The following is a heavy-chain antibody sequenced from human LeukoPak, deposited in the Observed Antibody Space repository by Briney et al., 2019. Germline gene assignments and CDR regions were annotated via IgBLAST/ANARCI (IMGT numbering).Heavy chain of an antibody. CDR2: INSDGTST. CDR1: GFIFSSYW. D-gene: IGHD3-3*01. CDR3: VRDISPPAISSSDY. J-gene: IGHJ4*02. V-gene: IGHV3-74*01. Sequence: GVSLRLSCAASGFIFSSYWMHWVRQAPGKGLVWVSRINSDGTSTTYADSVKGRFTISRDNAKNTLYLQMNSLRAEDTAVYYCVRDISPPAISSSDYWGQGTQVTVPA.